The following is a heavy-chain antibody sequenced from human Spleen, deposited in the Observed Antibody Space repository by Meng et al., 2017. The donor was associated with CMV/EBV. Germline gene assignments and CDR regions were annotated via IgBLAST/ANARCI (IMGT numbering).Heavy chain of an antibody. J-gene: IGHJ5*02. CDR1: GFTFSSYA. CDR2: INLDGSEM. CDR3: ARALGAAGCS. D-gene: IGHD6-13*01. Sequence: GESLKISCAASGFTFSSYAMHWVRQAPGRGLEWVANINLDGSEMYYVDSVKGRFTISRDNAKNSLYLQMNSLRVDDTAVYYCARALGAAGCSWGQGTLVTVSS. V-gene: IGHV3-7*01.